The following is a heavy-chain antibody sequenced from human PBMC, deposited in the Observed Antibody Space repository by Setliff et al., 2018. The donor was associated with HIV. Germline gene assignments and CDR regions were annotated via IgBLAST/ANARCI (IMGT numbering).Heavy chain of an antibody. CDR1: GGSISNSY. CDR2: IHSSGST. V-gene: IGHV4-4*07. CDR3: AKDLHPGYFDD. J-gene: IGHJ4*02. Sequence: PSETLSLTCTVSGGSISNSYWSWIRQPPGKGLEWIGRIHSSGSTSYNPSLKSRVTMSVDASKNQFSLKVNSVTAADTAVYYCAKDLHPGYFDDWGQGTLVTVSS.